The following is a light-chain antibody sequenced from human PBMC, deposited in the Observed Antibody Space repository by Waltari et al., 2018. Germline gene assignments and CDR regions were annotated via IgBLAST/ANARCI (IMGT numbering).Light chain of an antibody. V-gene: IGKV1-16*02. Sequence: DIQMTQSPSSLSPSVGDRVIITCRASQAINTFLAWFQQKPGKAPRSLIYAASTLQSGVSSNSSGSGSGTNFTLTISSLQPEDCATYYCQQYNSFPPTFGGGTRVEI. CDR2: AAS. CDR1: QAINTF. J-gene: IGKJ4*01. CDR3: QQYNSFPPT.